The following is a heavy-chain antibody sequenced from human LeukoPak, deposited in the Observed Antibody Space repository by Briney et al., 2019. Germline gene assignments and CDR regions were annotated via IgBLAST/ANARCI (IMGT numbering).Heavy chain of an antibody. CDR2: IRYDESNK. CDR1: RFTFSRCR. D-gene: IGHD3-10*01. CDR3: AKDPGAHYYGSGSYRRGSYFDY. V-gene: IGHV3-30*02. J-gene: IGHJ4*02. Sequence: WGSLTLFCSASRFTFSRCRVLWVRQATGKGLEGVTYIRYDESNKYYADSVKGRFTISRDNSKNTLYLQMNSLRDEDTAVYYCAKDPGAHYYGSGSYRRGSYFDYWGQGTLVTVSS.